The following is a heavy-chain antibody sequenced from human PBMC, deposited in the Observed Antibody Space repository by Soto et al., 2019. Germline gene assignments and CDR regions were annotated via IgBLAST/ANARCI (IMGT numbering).Heavy chain of an antibody. CDR2: ISAYNGIT. J-gene: IGHJ4*02. CDR3: ARDIVVVPDACFDD. D-gene: IGHD2-2*01. Sequence: ASVKVSCKASGYTFTSYGISWVRQAPGQGLEWMGWISAYNGITNYAQKLQGRVTMTTDTSTSTAYMELRSLRSDDTAVYYCARDIVVVPDACFDDWGQGTLVTVSS. CDR1: GYTFTSYG. V-gene: IGHV1-18*01.